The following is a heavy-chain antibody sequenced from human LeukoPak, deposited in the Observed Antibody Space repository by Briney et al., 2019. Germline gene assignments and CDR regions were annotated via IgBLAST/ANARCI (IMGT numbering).Heavy chain of an antibody. CDR1: GFVFDDYS. J-gene: IGHJ4*02. V-gene: IGHV3-43*01. CDR2: INWDGSGT. Sequence: GGSLRLSCAASGFVFDDYSMHWVRQTPGKGLEWISAINWDGSGTYYAESLKGRFTISRDNGDSTLYLQMNNLRTDDTALYYCALEGGYKGPFDYWGRGTLVTVSS. D-gene: IGHD3-22*01. CDR3: ALEGGYKGPFDY.